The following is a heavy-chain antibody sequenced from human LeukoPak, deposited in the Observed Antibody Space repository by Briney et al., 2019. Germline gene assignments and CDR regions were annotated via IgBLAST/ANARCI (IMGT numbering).Heavy chain of an antibody. CDR3: ARGLREVYYDTLFGEVNYFDY. CDR2: INPNSGGT. V-gene: IGHV1-2*02. J-gene: IGHJ4*02. CDR1: GYTFTGYY. Sequence: ASVKVSCKASGYTFTGYYMHWVRQAPGQGLEWMGWINPNSGGTNYAQKFQGRVTMTRDTSISTAYMELSRLRSDDTAAYYCARGLREVYYDTLFGEVNYFDYWGQGTLVTVSS. D-gene: IGHD3-9*01.